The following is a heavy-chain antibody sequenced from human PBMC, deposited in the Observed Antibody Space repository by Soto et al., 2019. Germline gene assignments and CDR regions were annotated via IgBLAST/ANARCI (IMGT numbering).Heavy chain of an antibody. CDR1: GGSISTSSSY. Sequence: SETLSLTCTVSGGSISTSSSYWGWIRQPPGKGLEWLGSIYYLGNTYYNPSLGGRVSISVDTSKNQFSLRLSSVTAADTAVYYCARDRDGVCLYYWGQGNLVPVSS. CDR3: ARDRDGVCLYY. CDR2: IYYLGNT. D-gene: IGHD3-16*01. J-gene: IGHJ4*02. V-gene: IGHV4-39*02.